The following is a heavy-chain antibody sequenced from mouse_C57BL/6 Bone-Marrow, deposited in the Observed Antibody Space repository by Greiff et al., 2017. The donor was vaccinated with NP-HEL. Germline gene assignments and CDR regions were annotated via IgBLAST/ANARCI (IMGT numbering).Heavy chain of an antibody. CDR2: IDPSACYT. Sequence: QVQLQQPGAELVMPGASVKLSCKASGYTFTSYWMHWVKQRPGQGLEWIGEIDPSACYTNYNQKFKGKSTLTVDKSSSTAYMQLSSLTSEDSAVYYCARGLYYYDEAWFAYWGQGTLVTVSA. CDR1: GYTFTSYW. V-gene: IGHV1-69*01. D-gene: IGHD2-4*01. J-gene: IGHJ3*01. CDR3: ARGLYYYDEAWFAY.